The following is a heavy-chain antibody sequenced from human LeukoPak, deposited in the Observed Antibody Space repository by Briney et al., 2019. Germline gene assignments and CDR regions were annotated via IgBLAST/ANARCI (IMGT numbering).Heavy chain of an antibody. J-gene: IGHJ4*02. D-gene: IGHD3-10*01. V-gene: IGHV3-30-3*01. CDR1: GFTSRSYL. CDR2: ISYDVSST. CDR3: ARVPVRGVRFVLFGSGYFDF. Sequence: MSLRLSCAAAGFTSRSYLVHWVRQAPGKGLEWVAVISYDVSSTIYADSVKGRFTISRDNSQNTVPLQMNSLRSEDTAVYFCARVPVRGVRFVLFGSGYFDFWGPGTLVTVSS.